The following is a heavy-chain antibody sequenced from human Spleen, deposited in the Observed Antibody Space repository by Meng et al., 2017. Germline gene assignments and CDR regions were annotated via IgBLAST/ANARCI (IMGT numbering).Heavy chain of an antibody. CDR1: GFSVSHNY. J-gene: IGHJ4*02. CDR2: IYSGGNT. CDR3: ARSNIDKYDLSSLPLDY. D-gene: IGHD3-16*01. Sequence: GESLKISCAASGFSVSHNYMSWVRQAPGKGLEWVSVIYSGGNTYYADSVKGRYTINRDNSKNTVFLQINSLRVEDNAVYYCARSNIDKYDLSSLPLDYWGQGTLVTVSS. V-gene: IGHV3-66*01.